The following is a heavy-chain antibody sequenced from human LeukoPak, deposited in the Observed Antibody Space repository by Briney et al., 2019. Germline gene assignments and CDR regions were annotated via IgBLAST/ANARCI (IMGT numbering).Heavy chain of an antibody. Sequence: SETLSLTCTVSGGSISSYYWSWIRQPPGKGPEWIGYIYYSGSTNYNPSLKSRVTISVDTSKNQFSLKLSSVTAADTAVYYCASTPYDSYYYYYYGMDVWGQGTTVTVSS. CDR2: IYYSGST. CDR3: ASTPYDSYYYYYYGMDV. J-gene: IGHJ6*02. V-gene: IGHV4-59*08. CDR1: GGSISSYY. D-gene: IGHD3-3*01.